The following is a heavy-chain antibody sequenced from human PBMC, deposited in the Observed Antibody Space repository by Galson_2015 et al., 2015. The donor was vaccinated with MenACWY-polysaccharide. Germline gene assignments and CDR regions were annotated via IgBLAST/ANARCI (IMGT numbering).Heavy chain of an antibody. J-gene: IGHJ4*02. CDR1: GFTFSSYT. Sequence: SLRLSCAASGFTFSSYTMTWVRQAPGKGLEWVSTTSGNGAKTFYTDSVKGRFTISRDNSKNTLYLQMNRLSPEDTAIYYCAKEQWGSNEYWGQGTLVTVSS. CDR3: AKEQWGSNEY. D-gene: IGHD6-13*01. V-gene: IGHV3-23*01. CDR2: TSGNGAKT.